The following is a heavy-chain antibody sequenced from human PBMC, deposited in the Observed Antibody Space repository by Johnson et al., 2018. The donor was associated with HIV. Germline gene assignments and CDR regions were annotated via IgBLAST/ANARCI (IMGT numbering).Heavy chain of an antibody. CDR2: VSTNGGST. Sequence: MQLVESGGGLVQPGGSLRVSCAASGFTFSSYVMHWVRQAPGRGLEYVSAVSTNGGSTYSAISVKGSFTISSDNFKNTLYLQMGSLRAEDMAVYYCARARSSSWYDGAFDIWGQGTMVTFSS. D-gene: IGHD6-13*01. CDR3: ARARSSSWYDGAFDI. J-gene: IGHJ3*02. CDR1: GFTFSSYV. V-gene: IGHV3-64*01.